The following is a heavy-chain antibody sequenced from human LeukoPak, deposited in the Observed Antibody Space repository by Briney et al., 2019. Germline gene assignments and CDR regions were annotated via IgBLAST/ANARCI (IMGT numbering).Heavy chain of an antibody. CDR3: ARDSSGYQYNWFDP. CDR1: GFPFSNYW. CDR2: ISSSSYI. V-gene: IGHV3-21*01. D-gene: IGHD3-22*01. Sequence: GGSLRLSCVVSGFPFSNYWMSWVRQAPGKGLEWVSSISSSSYIYYADSVKGRFTISRDNAKNSLYLQMNSLRAEDTAVYYCARDSSGYQYNWFDPWGQGTLVTVSS. J-gene: IGHJ5*02.